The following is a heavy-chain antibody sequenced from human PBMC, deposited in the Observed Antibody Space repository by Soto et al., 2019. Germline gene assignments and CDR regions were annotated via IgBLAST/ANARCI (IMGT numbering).Heavy chain of an antibody. CDR2: INAHSGGT. V-gene: IGHV1-2*02. Sequence: SVKVSCKASGFSFTGYYIHWLRQAPGQGLEWMGWINAHSGGTEYAQKFQGRVTLTRDTSIATAYLTLTSLTSDDTALYYCAKDLTRQLAYWLDPWGQGTQVPVSS. J-gene: IGHJ5*02. D-gene: IGHD6-6*01. CDR1: GFSFTGYY. CDR3: AKDLTRQLAYWLDP.